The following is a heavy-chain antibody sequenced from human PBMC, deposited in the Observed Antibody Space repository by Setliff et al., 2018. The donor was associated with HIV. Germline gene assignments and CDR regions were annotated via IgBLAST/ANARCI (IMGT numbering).Heavy chain of an antibody. D-gene: IGHD6-19*01. Sequence: SETLSLTCAVPGASFVGDNHWSWIRQTPERGLEWIAYFMYTDIHYVNYLNYRNPSLASRLSISVDKSKNQFSLTLSSVTAADTAVYYCARARSDWYNVRPYYFDLWGQGTPVTSPQ. J-gene: IGHJ4*02. CDR3: ARARSDWYNVRPYYFDL. V-gene: IGHV4-30-4*01. CDR2: FMYTDIHYVNYLN. CDR1: GASFVGDNH.